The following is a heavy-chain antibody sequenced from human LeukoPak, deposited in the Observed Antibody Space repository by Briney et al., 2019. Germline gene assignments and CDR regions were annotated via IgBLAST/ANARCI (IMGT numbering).Heavy chain of an antibody. V-gene: IGHV3-23*01. Sequence: HAGGSLRLSCAASGFTFSGYAMSWVRQAPGKGLEWVSAISGSGGSTYYADSVKGRFTISRDNSKNTLFLQMSSLRADDTAVYYCAKVAISLIAVVKTPFDSWGQGTLVTVSS. CDR3: AKVAISLIAVVKTPFDS. CDR1: GFTFSGYA. CDR2: ISGSGGST. D-gene: IGHD3-22*01. J-gene: IGHJ4*02.